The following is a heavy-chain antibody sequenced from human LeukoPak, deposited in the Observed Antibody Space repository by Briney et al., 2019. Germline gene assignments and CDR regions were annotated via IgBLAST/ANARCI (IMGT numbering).Heavy chain of an antibody. D-gene: IGHD3-10*01. CDR1: GGTSSSYA. Sequence: GASVKVSCKASGGTSSSYAISWVRQAPGHGLEWMGRIIPILGIANYAQKFQGRVTITADKSTSTAYMELSSMRPEDTAVYYCARSPRYYYGSGSYQREDYWGQGTLVTVSS. J-gene: IGHJ4*02. CDR2: IIPILGIA. CDR3: ARSPRYYYGSGSYQREDY. V-gene: IGHV1-69*04.